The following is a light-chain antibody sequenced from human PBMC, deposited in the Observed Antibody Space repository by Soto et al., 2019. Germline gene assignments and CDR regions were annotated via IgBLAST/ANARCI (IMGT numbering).Light chain of an antibody. J-gene: IGKJ1*01. Sequence: EIVLTQSPGTLSLSPGERATLSCRASQCVTNNYLAWYQQKPGLAPRLLIYGASSRATGIPDRFSGSGSGTEFTLTISRLEPEDFAVFYCQQYGGSPRTFGQGTRVEIK. CDR3: QQYGGSPRT. CDR2: GAS. V-gene: IGKV3-20*01. CDR1: QCVTNNY.